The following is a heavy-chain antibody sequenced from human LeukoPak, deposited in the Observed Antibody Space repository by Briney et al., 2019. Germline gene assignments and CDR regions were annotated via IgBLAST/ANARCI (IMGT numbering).Heavy chain of an antibody. Sequence: PSETLSLTCTVPGGSISYYYWSWIRQPAGQGLEWIGRIYTSGSTNYNPSLRSRVTMSVDTSKNQFSLKLSSVTAADTAIYFCARGHGGYCGGGSCYLDYWGQGTLVTVSS. CDR2: IYTSGST. D-gene: IGHD2-15*01. V-gene: IGHV4-4*07. CDR1: GGSISYYY. CDR3: ARGHGGYCGGGSCYLDY. J-gene: IGHJ4*02.